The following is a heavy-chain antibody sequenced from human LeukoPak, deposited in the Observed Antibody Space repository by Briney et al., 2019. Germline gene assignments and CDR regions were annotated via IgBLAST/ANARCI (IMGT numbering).Heavy chain of an antibody. CDR1: GYTFTSYA. CDR2: INAGNGNT. D-gene: IGHD3-10*02. V-gene: IGHV1-3*01. CDR3: ARASRFGELSLDP. Sequence: APVKVSCKASGYTFTSYAMHWVRQAPGQRLEWMGWINAGNGNTKYSQKFQGRVTITRDISASTAYMELSSLRSEDTAVYYCARASRFGELSLDPWGQGTLVTVSS. J-gene: IGHJ5*02.